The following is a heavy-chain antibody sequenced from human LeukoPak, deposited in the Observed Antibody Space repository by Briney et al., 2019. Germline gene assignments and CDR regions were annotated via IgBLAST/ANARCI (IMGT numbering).Heavy chain of an antibody. Sequence: GGSLRLSCEASGFSFCDYWMTWIRQAPGKGLEWVANIKQDTIEKNYLDSVRGRFTISRDNAKNSLYLQMNSLRAEDTALYYCAKEGFQHWGQGTLVTVSS. V-gene: IGHV3-7*03. J-gene: IGHJ1*01. CDR2: IKQDTIEK. CDR3: AKEGFQH. CDR1: GFSFCDYW.